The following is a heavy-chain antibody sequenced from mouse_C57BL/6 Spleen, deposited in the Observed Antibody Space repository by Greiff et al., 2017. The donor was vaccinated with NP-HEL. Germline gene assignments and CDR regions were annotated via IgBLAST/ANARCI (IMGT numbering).Heavy chain of an antibody. J-gene: IGHJ2*01. CDR2: IDPSDSYT. V-gene: IGHV1-69*01. CDR3: ARGRDFDY. Sequence: VQLQQPGAELVMPGASVKLSCKASGYTFTSYWMHWVKQRPGQGLEWIGEIDPSDSYTNYNQKFKGKSTLPVDKSSSTAYMQLSSLTSEDSAVYYCARGRDFDYWGQGTTLTVSS. CDR1: GYTFTSYW.